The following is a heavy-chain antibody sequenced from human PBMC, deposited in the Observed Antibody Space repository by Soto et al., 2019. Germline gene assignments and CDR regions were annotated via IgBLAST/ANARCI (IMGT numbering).Heavy chain of an antibody. CDR1: GYTFTGYY. Sequence: ASVKVSCKASGYTFTGYYMHWVRQAPGQGLEWMGWINPNSGGTNYAQKFQGRVTMTRDTSISTAYMELSRLRSDDTAVYYCARDESSSGYYYCGMDVWGQGTTVTVPS. CDR2: INPNSGGT. D-gene: IGHD6-13*01. V-gene: IGHV1-2*02. CDR3: ARDESSSGYYYCGMDV. J-gene: IGHJ6*02.